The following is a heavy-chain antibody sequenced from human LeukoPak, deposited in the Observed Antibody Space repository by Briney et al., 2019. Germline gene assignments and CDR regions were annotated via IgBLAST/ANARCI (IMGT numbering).Heavy chain of an antibody. D-gene: IGHD3-10*01. CDR1: GYTFSDYY. CDR2: IIPNSGGT. Sequence: ASVKVSCKASGYTFSDYYLHWVRQAPGQGLEWMGWIIPNSGGTNYAQKFQGRVTMTRDTSISTAYMELSRLRSDDTAVYYCARVWFGELYNYWGQGTLVTVSS. J-gene: IGHJ4*02. V-gene: IGHV1-2*02. CDR3: ARVWFGELYNY.